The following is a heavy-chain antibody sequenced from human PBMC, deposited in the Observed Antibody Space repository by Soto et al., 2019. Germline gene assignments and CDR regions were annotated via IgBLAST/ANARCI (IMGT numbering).Heavy chain of an antibody. V-gene: IGHV3-23*01. J-gene: IGHJ5*02. Sequence: GGSLRLSCAASGFTFSSYAMSWVRQAPGKGLEWVSAISGSGGSTYYADSVKGRLTISRDNSKNTLYLQMNSLRAEDTAVYYCAKAGSIAARRGARGGFDPWGQGTLVTVSS. CDR3: AKAGSIAARRGARGGFDP. D-gene: IGHD6-6*01. CDR2: ISGSGGST. CDR1: GFTFSSYA.